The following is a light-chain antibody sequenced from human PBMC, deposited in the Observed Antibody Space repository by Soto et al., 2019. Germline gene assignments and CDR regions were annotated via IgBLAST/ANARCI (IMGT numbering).Light chain of an antibody. Sequence: QSALTQPASVSGSPGQSITISCTGTSSDVGGYNYVSWYQQHPDKAPKLMIYEVSNRPSGVSNRFSGSKSCNTASLTISGLQAEDEADYYCTSYTTSSTHWVFGGGTKLTVL. V-gene: IGLV2-14*01. CDR1: SSDVGGYNY. CDR2: EVS. CDR3: TSYTTSSTHWV. J-gene: IGLJ3*02.